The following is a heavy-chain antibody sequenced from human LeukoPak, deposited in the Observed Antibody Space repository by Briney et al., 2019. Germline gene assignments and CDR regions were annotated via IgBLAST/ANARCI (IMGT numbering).Heavy chain of an antibody. CDR2: IYYSGST. Sequence: KAGGSLRLSCAASGFTVSNNYMSWIRQPPGKGLAWIGYIYYSGSTSYNPSLKSRVSISVDTSKNQFSLNLSSVTAADTAVYYCAKEAPDIVASITWGHYFDYWGQGTLVTVSS. CDR3: AKEAPDIVASITWGHYFDY. D-gene: IGHD5-12*01. J-gene: IGHJ4*02. CDR1: GFTVSNNY. V-gene: IGHV4-59*02.